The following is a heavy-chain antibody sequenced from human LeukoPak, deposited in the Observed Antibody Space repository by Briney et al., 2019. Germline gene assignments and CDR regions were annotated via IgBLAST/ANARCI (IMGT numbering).Heavy chain of an antibody. Sequence: GGSLRLSCAASGFSFSSHWMSWVRQAPGKGLEWVANINQDGRESQYVDSVKGRFTISRDNAKNSLYLQMNSLRAEDTAVYYCAKDQVWELLAGDAFDIWGQGTMVTVSS. CDR1: GFSFSSHW. D-gene: IGHD1-26*01. CDR2: INQDGRES. CDR3: AKDQVWELLAGDAFDI. J-gene: IGHJ3*02. V-gene: IGHV3-7*03.